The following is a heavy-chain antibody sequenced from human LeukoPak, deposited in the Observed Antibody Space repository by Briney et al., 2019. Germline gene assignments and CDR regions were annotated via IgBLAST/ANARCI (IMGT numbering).Heavy chain of an antibody. CDR1: GYTFTGYY. J-gene: IGHJ5*02. Sequence: ASVKVSCKASGYTFTGYYMHWVRQAPGQGLEWMGWINPNSGGTNYAQKFQGRVTMTRDTSISTAYMELSRLRSDDTAVYYCARADYDILTGNFYNWFDPWGQGTLVTVSS. D-gene: IGHD3-9*01. CDR3: ARADYDILTGNFYNWFDP. CDR2: INPNSGGT. V-gene: IGHV1-2*02.